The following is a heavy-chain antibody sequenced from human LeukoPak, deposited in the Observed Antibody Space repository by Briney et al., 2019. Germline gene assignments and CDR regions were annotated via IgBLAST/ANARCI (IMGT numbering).Heavy chain of an antibody. Sequence: GGSLRLSCAASGFTFSSYSMNWVRQAPGKGLEWVSSVSSSSSYIYYADSVKGRFTISRDNAKNSLYLQMNSLRAEDTAVYYCARHGDGYNPDYYWGQGTLVTVSS. CDR3: ARHGDGYNPDYY. V-gene: IGHV3-21*01. J-gene: IGHJ4*02. CDR1: GFTFSSYS. CDR2: VSSSSSYI. D-gene: IGHD5-24*01.